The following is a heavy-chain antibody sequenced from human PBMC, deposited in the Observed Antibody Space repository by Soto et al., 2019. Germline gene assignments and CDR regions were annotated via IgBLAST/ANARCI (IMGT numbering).Heavy chain of an antibody. CDR3: VRALRPTAMVYPCFDP. CDR1: GASVSTGAYY. Sequence: PSETLSLTCTVSGASVSTGAYYWGWVRQRPGKGLEWVGYIYESGYTYYNTSLKSRLTISLDRSNNQFSLGLTSVTAADTAVYYCVRALRPTAMVYPCFDPWGQGTLVTVSS. D-gene: IGHD5-18*01. J-gene: IGHJ5*02. CDR2: IYESGYT. V-gene: IGHV4-31*03.